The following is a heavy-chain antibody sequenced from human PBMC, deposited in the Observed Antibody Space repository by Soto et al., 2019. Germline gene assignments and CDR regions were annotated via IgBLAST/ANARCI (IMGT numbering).Heavy chain of an antibody. D-gene: IGHD3-10*01. J-gene: IGHJ4*02. Sequence: QITLKESGPTLVKPTQTLTLTCSFSGFSLTTDGVGVGWVRQPPGEALEWLALIYWDDDERYSPSLKTRLTITKDPSKNQAVLIMTNMAPVDTATYYCAHSRNLITEDAQVGDFDYWGQGTLVTVSS. CDR2: IYWDDDE. V-gene: IGHV2-5*02. CDR1: GFSLTTDGVG. CDR3: AHSRNLITEDAQVGDFDY.